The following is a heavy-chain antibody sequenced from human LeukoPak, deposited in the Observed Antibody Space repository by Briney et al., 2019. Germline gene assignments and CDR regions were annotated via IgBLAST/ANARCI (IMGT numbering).Heavy chain of an antibody. Sequence: PSETLSLTCTVSGGSISSYYWSWIRQPPGKGLEWIGYIYYSGSTNYNPSLKSRVSISVDTSKNQFSLKFSSVTAADTAVYFCACCPYSSGWYYWGQGTLVTVSS. D-gene: IGHD6-19*01. CDR2: IYYSGST. J-gene: IGHJ4*02. CDR1: GGSISSYY. V-gene: IGHV4-59*08. CDR3: ACCPYSSGWYY.